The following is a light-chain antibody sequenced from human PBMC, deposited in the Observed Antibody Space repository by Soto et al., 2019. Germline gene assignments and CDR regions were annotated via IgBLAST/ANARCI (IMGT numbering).Light chain of an antibody. CDR1: QSVRSN. V-gene: IGKV3-15*01. CDR2: DAS. Sequence: EKVMTQSPATLSVSPGERATLSCRASQSVRSNLAWYQQKPGQPPRLLIYDASTRATGIPSRFSGSGSGTEFTLTISSLKSEDFAVYYCQQYDNWSRTFGQGTKVDIK. J-gene: IGKJ1*01. CDR3: QQYDNWSRT.